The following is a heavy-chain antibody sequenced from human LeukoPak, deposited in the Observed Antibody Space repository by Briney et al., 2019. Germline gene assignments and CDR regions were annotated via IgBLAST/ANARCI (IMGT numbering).Heavy chain of an antibody. J-gene: IGHJ4*02. CDR2: ISPNSGDT. V-gene: IGHV1-2*02. Sequence: GASVKVSCKASGYTFTANNFHWVRQAPGEGLEWMGWISPNSGDTDYAQRFQGRVTMTRDTSISTAYMELRSLRSDDTAVYYCARGGGTAHFDYWGQGSLVTVSS. CDR3: ARGGGTAHFDY. D-gene: IGHD2-15*01. CDR1: GYTFTANN.